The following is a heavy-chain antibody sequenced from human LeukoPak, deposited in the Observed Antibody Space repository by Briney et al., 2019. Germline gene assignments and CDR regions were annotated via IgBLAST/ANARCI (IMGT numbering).Heavy chain of an antibody. CDR2: INHSGST. J-gene: IGHJ4*02. D-gene: IGHD3-10*01. CDR1: GGSFSGYY. Sequence: PSETLSLTCAVYGGSFSGYYWSWIRQPPGKGLEWIGEINHSGSTNYNPSLKSRVTISVDTSKNQFSLKLSSVTAADTAVYYCAGCTMVRGVIFRDNQRGAKVKSYYFDYWGQGTLVTVSS. V-gene: IGHV4-34*01. CDR3: AGCTMVRGVIFRDNQRGAKVKSYYFDY.